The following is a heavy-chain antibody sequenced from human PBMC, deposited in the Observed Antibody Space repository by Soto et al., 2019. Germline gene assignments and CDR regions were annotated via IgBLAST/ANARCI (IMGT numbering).Heavy chain of an antibody. J-gene: IGHJ4*02. CDR2: IYYSGST. V-gene: IGHV4-59*01. CDR3: ARRYGGNFVY. Sequence: PSETLSLTCSVPGGSISSYYWSWIRQPPGKGLEWIGYIYYSGSTNYNPSLKSRVTISVDTSKNQFSLKLSSVTAADTAVYYCARRYGGNFVYWGQGTLVTVSS. CDR1: GGSISSYY. D-gene: IGHD3-16*01.